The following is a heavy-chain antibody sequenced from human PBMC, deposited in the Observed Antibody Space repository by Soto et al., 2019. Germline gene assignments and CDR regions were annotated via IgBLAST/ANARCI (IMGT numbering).Heavy chain of an antibody. J-gene: IGHJ6*02. V-gene: IGHV3-7*01. CDR1: VVTFGAYW. D-gene: IGHD3-22*01. CDR3: ARGWGYFDSSGFPYLYAMDV. Sequence: PGESLKMSYTASVVTFGAYWRSWFRHAQVGMLEWLANIKEDGSEKYYVDSVEGRFTISRDNAKNSLYLQMNSLRAEDTAVYYCARGWGYFDSSGFPYLYAMDVWGQGPTVTVSS. CDR2: IKEDGSEK.